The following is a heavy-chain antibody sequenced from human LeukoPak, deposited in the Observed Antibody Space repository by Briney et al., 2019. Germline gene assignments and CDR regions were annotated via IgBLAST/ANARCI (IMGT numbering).Heavy chain of an antibody. CDR2: IRGRGGST. CDR1: GFPFRSYA. CDR3: AKLPREVFVDCLFDP. V-gene: IGHV3-23*01. Sequence: GVSLSLSCGASGFPFRSYAMRWVRQAPGKGLEWVSGIRGRGGSTYYADSVKGRFTISRDNSKNTLYLQMNSLRAEDTAVYYCAKLPREVFVDCLFDPWGQGTLVSVSS. D-gene: IGHD2-21*01. J-gene: IGHJ5*02.